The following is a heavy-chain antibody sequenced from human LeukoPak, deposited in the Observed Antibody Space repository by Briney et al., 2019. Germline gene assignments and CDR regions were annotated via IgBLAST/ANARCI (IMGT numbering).Heavy chain of an antibody. CDR2: ISAYNGNT. D-gene: IGHD4-17*01. V-gene: IGHV1-18*01. J-gene: IGHJ4*02. Sequence: ASVKVSCKASGYTSTSYGISWVRQAPGQGLEWMGWISAYNGNTNYAQKLQGRVTMTTDTSTSTAYMELRSLRSDDTAVYHCARIPPSIDYGDSATFDYWGQGTLVTVSS. CDR3: ARIPPSIDYGDSATFDY. CDR1: GYTSTSYG.